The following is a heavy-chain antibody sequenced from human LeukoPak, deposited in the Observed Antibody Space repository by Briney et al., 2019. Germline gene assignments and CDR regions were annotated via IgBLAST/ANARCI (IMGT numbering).Heavy chain of an antibody. Sequence: SETLSLTCTVSGGSISSYYWSWIRQPAGKGLEWIGRIYTSGSTNYNPSLKSRVTMSVDTSKNQFSLKLSSVTAADTAVYYCARGARLYYYDSSGYYYSYYFGYWGQGTLVTVSS. V-gene: IGHV4-4*07. D-gene: IGHD3-22*01. CDR1: GGSISSYY. CDR2: IYTSGST. J-gene: IGHJ4*02. CDR3: ARGARLYYYDSSGYYYSYYFGY.